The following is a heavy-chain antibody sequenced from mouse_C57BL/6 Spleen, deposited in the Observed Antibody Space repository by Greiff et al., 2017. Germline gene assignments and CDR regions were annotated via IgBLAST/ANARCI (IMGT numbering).Heavy chain of an antibody. CDR1: GYTFTDYY. CDR2: IYPGSGNT. V-gene: IGHV1-76*01. J-gene: IGHJ4*01. D-gene: IGHD1-1*01. Sequence: QVQLQQSGAELVRPGASVKLSCKASGYTFTDYYINWVKQRPGQGLEWIARIYPGSGNTYYNEKFKGKATLTAEKSSSTAYMQLSSLTSEDSAVYFCAREVTTVVATKAMDYWGQGTSVTVSS. CDR3: AREVTTVVATKAMDY.